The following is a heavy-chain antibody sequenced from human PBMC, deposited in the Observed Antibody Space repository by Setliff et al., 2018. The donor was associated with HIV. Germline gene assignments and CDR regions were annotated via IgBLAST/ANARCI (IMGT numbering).Heavy chain of an antibody. Sequence: ASVKVSCKPSGYTFTACGLSWVRQAPGQGLEWMGWISTYSDETSYAQKLQGRVTMTTDTSTSTAYMELRRLRFDDTAVYYCARDVEHMMDVWGQGTTVTVSS. CDR3: ARDVEHMMDV. V-gene: IGHV1-18*01. CDR2: ISTYSDET. J-gene: IGHJ6*02. CDR1: GYTFTACG.